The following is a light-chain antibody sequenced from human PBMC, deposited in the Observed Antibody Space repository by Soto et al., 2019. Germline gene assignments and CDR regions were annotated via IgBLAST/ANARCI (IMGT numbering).Light chain of an antibody. CDR2: GAS. V-gene: IGKV3-20*01. CDR1: QSVRSN. CDR3: QHFGGTTFT. Sequence: ATQSVRSNLAWYQQRPGQTPSLLIYGASTRATGIPDRFSGSGSGTHFTLTISRLEPGDFAVYYCQHFGGTTFTFGQGTRLEIK. J-gene: IGKJ5*01.